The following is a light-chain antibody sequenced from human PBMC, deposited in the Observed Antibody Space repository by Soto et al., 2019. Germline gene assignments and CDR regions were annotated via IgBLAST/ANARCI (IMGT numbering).Light chain of an antibody. Sequence: EVVLTQSPATLSVSPGEGVTLSCRASQGIGDTLAWYQHKPGQTPRRLIYDISARSTGVQARFSGSRYETEFTLTINSQQSEDFAIYYCQRSNNWPLTFGGGTKVDIK. V-gene: IGKV3-15*01. CDR1: QGIGDT. CDR2: DIS. CDR3: QRSNNWPLT. J-gene: IGKJ4*01.